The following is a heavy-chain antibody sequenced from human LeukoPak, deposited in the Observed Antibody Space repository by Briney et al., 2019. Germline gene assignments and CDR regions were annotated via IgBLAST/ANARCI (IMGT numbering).Heavy chain of an antibody. CDR2: VSYDGSNK. D-gene: IGHD5-12*01. CDR3: AGLRSYFDY. J-gene: IGHJ4*02. Sequence: GGYLRLSCAASGFTFSSYAMHWVRQAPGKGLEWVAVVSYDGSNKYYADSVKGRFTISRDNSKNTLYLQMNSLRAEDTAVYYCAGLRSYFDYWGQGTLVTVSS. CDR1: GFTFSSYA. V-gene: IGHV3-30*04.